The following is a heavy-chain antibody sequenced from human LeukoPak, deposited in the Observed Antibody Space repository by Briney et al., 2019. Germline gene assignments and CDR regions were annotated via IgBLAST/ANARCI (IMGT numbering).Heavy chain of an antibody. CDR3: ARRDSSSWYFLRAFDI. CDR1: GGSFSGYY. Sequence: SETLSLTCAVYGGSFSGYYRSWIRQPPGKGLEWIGEINHSGSTNYNPSLKSRVTISVDTSKNQFSLKLSSVTAADTAVYYCARRDSSSWYFLRAFDIWGQGTMVTVSS. V-gene: IGHV4-34*01. CDR2: INHSGST. J-gene: IGHJ3*02. D-gene: IGHD6-13*01.